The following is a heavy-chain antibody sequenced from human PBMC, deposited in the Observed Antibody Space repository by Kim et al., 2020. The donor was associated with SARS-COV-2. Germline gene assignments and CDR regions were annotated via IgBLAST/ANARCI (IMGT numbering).Heavy chain of an antibody. V-gene: IGHV3-30*01. J-gene: IGHJ3*01. CDR3: ARGAQSSPHALDL. D-gene: IGHD6-19*01. Sequence: YAVSGKGLVTIPRDNSESTLYLQMNSLRGDDTAVYYCARGAQSSPHALDLWGEGTMVTVSS.